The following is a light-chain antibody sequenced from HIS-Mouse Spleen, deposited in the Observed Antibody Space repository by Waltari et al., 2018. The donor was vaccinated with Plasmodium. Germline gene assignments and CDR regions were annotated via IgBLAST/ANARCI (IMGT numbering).Light chain of an antibody. CDR3: QQRSNWPPT. V-gene: IGKV3-11*01. CDR2: EAS. J-gene: IGKJ5*01. CDR1: QSVSIY. Sequence: EIVLTQSPATLSLSPGERATLSCRASQSVSIYLAWYQQKPGQAPRLLIYEASNRATGSPARFSGSGSGTDFTLTISSLEPEDFAVYYCQQRSNWPPTFGQGTRLEIK.